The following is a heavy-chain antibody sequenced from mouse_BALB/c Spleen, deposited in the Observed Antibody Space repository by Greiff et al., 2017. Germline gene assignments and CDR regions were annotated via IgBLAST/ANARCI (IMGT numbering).Heavy chain of an antibody. CDR2: IRSKSNNYAT. CDR1: GFTFNTYA. D-gene: IGHD1-1*01. J-gene: IGHJ4*01. Sequence: DVMLVESGGGLVQPKGSLKLSCAASGFTFNTYAMNWVRQAPGKGLEWVARIRSKSNNYATYYADSVKDRFTISRDDSQSMLYLQMNNLKTEDTAMYYCVRHRDYGSSHEAMDYWGQGTSVTVSS. V-gene: IGHV10-1*02. CDR3: VRHRDYGSSHEAMDY.